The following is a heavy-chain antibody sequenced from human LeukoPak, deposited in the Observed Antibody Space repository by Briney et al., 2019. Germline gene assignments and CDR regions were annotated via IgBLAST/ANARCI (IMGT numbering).Heavy chain of an antibody. D-gene: IGHD3-22*01. CDR3: ARGLYPDYYVSSGSSPPEH. Sequence: GGSLRLSCEGSAFIFSGHWMNWVRQTPGKGLEWVASIKEDGSERQYVDSVKGRFSISRDNTKGSLFLQMNSLRAEDTAVYYCARGLYPDYYVSSGSSPPEHWGQGTLVTVSS. CDR2: IKEDGSER. J-gene: IGHJ1*01. CDR1: AFIFSGHW. V-gene: IGHV3-7*01.